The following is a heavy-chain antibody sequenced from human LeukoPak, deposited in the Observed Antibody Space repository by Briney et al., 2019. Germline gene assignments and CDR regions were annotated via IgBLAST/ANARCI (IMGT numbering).Heavy chain of an antibody. J-gene: IGHJ4*02. CDR2: IKQDGSEK. CDR3: ARALPGYSSGWYDY. Sequence: PGGSLRLSCAASGFTFSSYWMSWVRQAPGKGLEWVANIKQDGSEKYYVDSVKGRFTISRDNAKNSLYLQMNSLRAEDTAVYSCARALPGYSSGWYDYWGQGTLVTVSS. V-gene: IGHV3-7*01. CDR1: GFTFSSYW. D-gene: IGHD6-19*01.